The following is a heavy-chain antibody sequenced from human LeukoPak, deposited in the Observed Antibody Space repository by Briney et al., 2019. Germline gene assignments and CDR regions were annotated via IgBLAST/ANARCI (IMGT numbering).Heavy chain of an antibody. CDR3: AGGSDLGF. CDR1: GFTFSSYG. CDR2: IRYDGSNK. V-gene: IGHV3-30*02. J-gene: IGHJ4*02. D-gene: IGHD3-10*01. Sequence: PGGSLRLSCAASGFTFSSYGMHWVRQAPGKGLEWVSFIRYDGSNKYYADSVKGRFTVSRDNAKNSLYLQMDSLRAEDTAVYYCAGGSDLGFWGQGTLVTVSS.